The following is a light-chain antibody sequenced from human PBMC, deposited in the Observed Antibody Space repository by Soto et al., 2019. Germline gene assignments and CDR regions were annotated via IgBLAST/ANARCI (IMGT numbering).Light chain of an antibody. CDR3: LQHNSYPYA. CDR1: QDIRSD. CDR2: STS. Sequence: DIQMTQSPSSLSASVGDRVTITCRASQDIRSDLGWYQQKPGKAPKRLIYSTSSLQSGVPSRFSGSGSGTEFTLTISSLQPEDFATYYCLQHNSYPYAFGQWTKLE. J-gene: IGKJ2*01. V-gene: IGKV1-17*01.